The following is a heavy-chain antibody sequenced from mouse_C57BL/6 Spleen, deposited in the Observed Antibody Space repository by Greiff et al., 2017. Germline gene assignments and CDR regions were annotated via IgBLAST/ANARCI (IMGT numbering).Heavy chain of an antibody. D-gene: IGHD3-2*02. CDR3: ARSAQAWFAY. Sequence: QVQLQQPGAELVMPGASVKLSCKASGYTFTSYWMHWVKQRPGQGLEWIGEIDPSDSYTNYNQKFKGKSTLTVDKSSSTAYMQLSSLTSEDSAVXYCARSAQAWFAYWGQGTLVTVSA. CDR2: IDPSDSYT. V-gene: IGHV1-69*01. J-gene: IGHJ3*01. CDR1: GYTFTSYW.